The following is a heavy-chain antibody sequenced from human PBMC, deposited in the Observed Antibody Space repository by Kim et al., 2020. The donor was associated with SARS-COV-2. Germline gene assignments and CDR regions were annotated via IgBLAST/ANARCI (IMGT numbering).Heavy chain of an antibody. CDR1: GFTFSSYS. J-gene: IGHJ6*02. V-gene: IGHV3-21*01. D-gene: IGHD2-15*01. CDR3: ARLVVVAATYYYYGMDV. Sequence: GGSLRLSCAASGFTFSSYSMNWVRQAPGKGLEWVSSISSSSSYIYYADSVKGRFTISRDNAKNSLYLQMNSLRAEDTAVYYCARLVVVAATYYYYGMDVWGQGTTVTVSS. CDR2: ISSSSSYI.